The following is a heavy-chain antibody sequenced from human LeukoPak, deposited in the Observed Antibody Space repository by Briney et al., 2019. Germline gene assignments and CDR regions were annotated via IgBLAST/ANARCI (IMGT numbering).Heavy chain of an antibody. J-gene: IGHJ4*02. CDR3: AREAGY. V-gene: IGHV3-7*01. CDR1: GFTVSSNY. CDR2: IQPDGSEQ. Sequence: GGSLRLSCAASGFTVSSNYVSWVRQAPGKGLEWVGNIQPDGSEQYPVDSVKGRFTISRDNSRNSLFLQMNSLRAEDTAVYYCAREAGYWGQGTLVTVSS. D-gene: IGHD3-10*01.